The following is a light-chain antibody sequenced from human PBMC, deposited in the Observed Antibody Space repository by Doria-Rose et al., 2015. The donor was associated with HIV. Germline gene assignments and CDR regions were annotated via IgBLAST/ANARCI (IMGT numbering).Light chain of an antibody. J-gene: IGKJ1*01. CDR3: QQYYSYPPT. CDR1: QDISNY. CDR2: AAS. Sequence: SLSASTGDRVTITCRASQDISNYLAWYQRKPGKAPKLLIYAASTLQSGVPSRFSGSGSGTDFTLTISYLQSEDFATYYCQQYYSYPPTFGQGTKVEVK. V-gene: IGKV1-8*01.